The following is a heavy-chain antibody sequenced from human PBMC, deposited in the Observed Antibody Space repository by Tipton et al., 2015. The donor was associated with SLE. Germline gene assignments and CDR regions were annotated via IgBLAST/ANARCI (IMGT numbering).Heavy chain of an antibody. Sequence: TLSLTCTVSGGSISSSSYYWSWIRQPPGKGLEWIGEINHSGSTNYNPSLKSRVTISVDTSKNQFSLKLRSVTAADTAVYYCASGSLTGNAAFDVWGQGTMVAVS. CDR2: INHSGST. D-gene: IGHD3-9*01. CDR3: ASGSLTGNAAFDV. CDR1: GGSISSSSYY. J-gene: IGHJ3*01. V-gene: IGHV4-39*07.